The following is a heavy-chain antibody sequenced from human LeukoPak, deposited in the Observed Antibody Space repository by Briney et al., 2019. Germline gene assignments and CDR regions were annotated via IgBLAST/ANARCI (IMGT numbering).Heavy chain of an antibody. J-gene: IGHJ4*02. CDR1: GGSISSYY. Sequence: PSETLSLTCTVSGGSISSYYWSWIRQPAGKGLEWIGRIYSSGNTTYNPSLESRVSMSVETSKKQLSLRLSSVTAADTAVYYCARGKYDTSGYYQQFDFWGQGTLVTVSS. D-gene: IGHD3-22*01. V-gene: IGHV4-4*07. CDR2: IYSSGNT. CDR3: ARGKYDTSGYYQQFDF.